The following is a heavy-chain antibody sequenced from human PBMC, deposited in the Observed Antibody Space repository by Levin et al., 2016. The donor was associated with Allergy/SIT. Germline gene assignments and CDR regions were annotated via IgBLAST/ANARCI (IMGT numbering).Heavy chain of an antibody. CDR1: GGSISSYF. D-gene: IGHD3-10*01. CDR2: MHNSGAT. CDR3: VRSDLYYYPSWTN. V-gene: IGHV4-59*13. Sequence: SETLSLTCTVSGGSISSYFSGWIRQSPGKRLEWIGHMHNSGATNYNSSLKSRVTVSVESSGQFSLELTSVTAADTAIYYCVRSDLYYYPSWTNWGQGIQVTVAS. J-gene: IGHJ4*02.